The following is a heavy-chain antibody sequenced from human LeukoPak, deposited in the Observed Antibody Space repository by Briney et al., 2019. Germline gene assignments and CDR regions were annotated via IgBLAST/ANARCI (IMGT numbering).Heavy chain of an antibody. D-gene: IGHD6-19*01. CDR3: SSSLPGIAVAGTAWNR. CDR1: GGSISYYY. J-gene: IGHJ4*02. V-gene: IGHV4-59*04. Sequence: SETLSLTCTVSGGSISYYYWSWIRQPPGKGLEWIGSIFYSGSTYYNPSLKSRVTFSVDTSKNQFSLKLSSVTAADTAVYYCSSSLPGIAVAGTAWNRWGQGTLVTVSS. CDR2: IFYSGST.